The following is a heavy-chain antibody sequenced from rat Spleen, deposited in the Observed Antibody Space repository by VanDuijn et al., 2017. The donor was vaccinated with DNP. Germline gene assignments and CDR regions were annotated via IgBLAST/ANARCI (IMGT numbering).Heavy chain of an antibody. CDR1: GFTFNYYW. CDR2: ITSGSGST. V-gene: IGHV5-31*01. CDR3: ARGRLYPHYAMDA. D-gene: IGHD1-2*01. Sequence: EVQLVESGGDLVQPGRSLKLSCVASGFTFNYYWMAWVRQVPGKGLEWIASITSGSGSTSYLDSVRGRFTISRDNAQNTLYLQMSKLGSEDTAIYYCARGRLYPHYAMDAWGQGTSVTVSS. J-gene: IGHJ4*01.